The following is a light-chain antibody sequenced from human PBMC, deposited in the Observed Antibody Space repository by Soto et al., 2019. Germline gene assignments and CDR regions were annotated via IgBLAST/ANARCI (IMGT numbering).Light chain of an antibody. CDR1: SSDVGSYSL. Sequence: QSALTQPASVSGSPGQSITISCTGTSSDVGSYSLVSWYQQHPGKAPKLMIFEVNKRPSGVSYRFSASKSGNTASLTISGLQPEDEAYYYCCSYAGSSTVIFGGGTKLTVL. J-gene: IGLJ2*01. CDR3: CSYAGSSTVI. CDR2: EVN. V-gene: IGLV2-23*02.